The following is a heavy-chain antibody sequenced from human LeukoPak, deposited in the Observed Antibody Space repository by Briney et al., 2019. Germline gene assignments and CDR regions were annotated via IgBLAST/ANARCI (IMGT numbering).Heavy chain of an antibody. CDR2: IYHSGST. Sequence: PSQTLSLTCTVSGGSISSGGYYRSWIRQPPGKGLEWIGYIYHSGSTYYNPSLKSRVSISVDTSKNHFSLKLSSVTAADTAVYYCARRGGHGGSFDYWGQGTLVTVSS. J-gene: IGHJ4*02. CDR1: GGSISSGGYY. CDR3: ARRGGHGGSFDY. V-gene: IGHV4-30-2*01. D-gene: IGHD4-23*01.